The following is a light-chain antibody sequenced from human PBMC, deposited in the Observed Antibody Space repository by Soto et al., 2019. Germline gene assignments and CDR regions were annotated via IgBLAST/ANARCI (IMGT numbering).Light chain of an antibody. Sequence: EIVMTQSPATLSVTPGERATLSCRASQSVSSNLAWYQQKPGQAPRLLIYGASNRATGVPARFSGSWSGTEFTLTISSLQSEDFAVYYCQQYNNWPLYTFGQGTRLEIK. CDR3: QQYNNWPLYT. J-gene: IGKJ5*01. CDR1: QSVSSN. V-gene: IGKV3-15*01. CDR2: GAS.